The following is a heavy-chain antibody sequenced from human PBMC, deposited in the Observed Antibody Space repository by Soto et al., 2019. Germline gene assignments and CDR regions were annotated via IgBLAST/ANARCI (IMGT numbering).Heavy chain of an antibody. J-gene: IGHJ4*02. D-gene: IGHD2-15*01. Sequence: EVPLLESGGGLVQPGGSLRLSCAASGFSFTSYAMTWVRQAPGKGLEWVSSITGSGDTIYYADSVKGRFTISRDNSKNTLYLQMDSLRGEDTAIYYRAKDKASGGYWGQGTLVTVSS. CDR1: GFSFTSYA. V-gene: IGHV3-23*01. CDR2: ITGSGDTI. CDR3: AKDKASGGY.